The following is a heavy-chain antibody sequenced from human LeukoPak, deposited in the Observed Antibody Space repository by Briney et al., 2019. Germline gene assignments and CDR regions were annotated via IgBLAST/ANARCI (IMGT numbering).Heavy chain of an antibody. Sequence: PGGTLRLSCAASVFTFSSDGVNFVRESPSNRLEWLSAISSSCIYIYYADSVKGRFTISRDNAKNSLYLQMSSLRAEDTAVYYCARAWDYDILTGYQGVRAFDIWGQGTMVTASS. CDR1: VFTFSSDG. CDR3: ARAWDYDILTGYQGVRAFDI. CDR2: ISSSCIYI. D-gene: IGHD3-9*01. V-gene: IGHV3-21*01. J-gene: IGHJ3*02.